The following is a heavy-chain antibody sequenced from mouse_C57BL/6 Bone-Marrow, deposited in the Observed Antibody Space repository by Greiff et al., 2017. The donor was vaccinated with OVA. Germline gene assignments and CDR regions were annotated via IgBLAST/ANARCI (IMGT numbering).Heavy chain of an antibody. J-gene: IGHJ4*01. CDR1: GFSLTSYG. CDR2: IWGGGST. CDR3: AKLARRGKNYAMDY. V-gene: IGHV2-9*01. Sequence: VKLMESGPGLVAPSQSLSITCTVSGFSLTSYGVDWVRQPPGKGLEWLGVIWGGGSTNYNSALMSSLSISKDNSKSQVFVKMDSLQTDDTAMYYCAKLARRGKNYAMDYWGQGTSVTVSS.